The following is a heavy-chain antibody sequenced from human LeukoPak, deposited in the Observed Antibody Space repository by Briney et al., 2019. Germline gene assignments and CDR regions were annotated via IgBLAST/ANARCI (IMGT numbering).Heavy chain of an antibody. J-gene: IGHJ4*02. V-gene: IGHV3-21*01. D-gene: IGHD3-3*01. Sequence: TGGSLRLSCAASGFTFSSYSMNWVRQAPGKGLEWVSSISSSSSYIYYADSVKGRLTISRDNAKNSLYLQMNSLRAEDTAVYYCARAGRFLEWLASGFFDYWGQGTLVTVSS. CDR1: GFTFSSYS. CDR3: ARAGRFLEWLASGFFDY. CDR2: ISSSSSYI.